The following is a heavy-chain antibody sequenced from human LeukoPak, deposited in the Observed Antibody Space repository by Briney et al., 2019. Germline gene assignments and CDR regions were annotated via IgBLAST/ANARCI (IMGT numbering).Heavy chain of an antibody. Sequence: GGSLRLSCAASGFTFSSYGMHWVRQAPGKGLEWVAIISYDGSNKYYADSVKGRFTISRDNPKNTLYLQMNSLRAEDTAVYYCAKESYYYNSRSLSIDYWGQGTLVTVSS. CDR2: ISYDGSNK. J-gene: IGHJ4*02. D-gene: IGHD3-10*01. CDR1: GFTFSSYG. V-gene: IGHV3-30*18. CDR3: AKESYYYNSRSLSIDY.